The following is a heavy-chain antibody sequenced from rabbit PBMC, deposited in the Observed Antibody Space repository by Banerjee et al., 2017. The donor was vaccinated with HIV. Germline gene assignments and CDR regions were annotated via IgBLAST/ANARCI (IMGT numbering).Heavy chain of an antibody. CDR2: IYAGQDI. CDR3: ARFIASFAGYGYANL. CDR1: GFSFSRSYY. D-gene: IGHD6-1*01. V-gene: IGHV1S40*01. J-gene: IGHJ4*01. Sequence: QSLEESGGDLVKPGASLTVTCTASGFSFSRSYYIWWVRQAPGKGLEWIACIYAGQDIYYAAWAKGRFTISKTSSTTVTLQMTSLTAADTATYFCARFIASFAGYGYANLWGPGTLVTVS.